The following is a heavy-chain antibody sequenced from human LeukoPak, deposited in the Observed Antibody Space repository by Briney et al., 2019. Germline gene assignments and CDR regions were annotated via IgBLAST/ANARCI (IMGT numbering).Heavy chain of an antibody. CDR2: LYYRGTT. Sequence: SETLSLTCTVSGVSISNSHYYWGWIRQPPGKGLEWIGSLYYRGTTYYNPSLKSRVTISVDTSKNQFSLKLGSVTAADTAVYYCVRDEYYYDSSLDYWGQGTLVTVSS. V-gene: IGHV4-39*07. CDR3: VRDEYYYDSSLDY. CDR1: GVSISNSHYY. J-gene: IGHJ4*02. D-gene: IGHD3-22*01.